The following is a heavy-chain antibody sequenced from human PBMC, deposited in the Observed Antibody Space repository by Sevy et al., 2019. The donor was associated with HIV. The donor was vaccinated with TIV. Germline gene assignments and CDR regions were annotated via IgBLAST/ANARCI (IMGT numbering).Heavy chain of an antibody. CDR1: RFTFNTYA. V-gene: IGHV3-30*04. J-gene: IGHJ4*02. CDR3: ARDGVSSGWYRGYYFDY. D-gene: IGHD6-19*01. Sequence: GGSLRLSCAASRFTFNTYAMHWVRQAPGKGLDWVAFISYDGTNEYYADSVKGRFTISRDNSKTTLYLQMNSLRAEDKAVYYCARDGVSSGWYRGYYFDYWGQGTLVTVSS. CDR2: ISYDGTNE.